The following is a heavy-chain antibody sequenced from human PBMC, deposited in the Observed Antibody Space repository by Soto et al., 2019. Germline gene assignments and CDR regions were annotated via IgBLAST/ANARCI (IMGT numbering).Heavy chain of an antibody. J-gene: IGHJ5*02. CDR1: GFTFNNYA. Sequence: HPGGSLRLSCAASGFTFNNYAMTWVRQAPGKGLEWVSSINPNGGSTYYADSVKGRFTISRDNSKNTLYLQMNSLRVEDTAAYYCAKGRGAAAANCFDAWGQGTLVTVSS. V-gene: IGHV3-23*01. D-gene: IGHD6-13*01. CDR3: AKGRGAAAANCFDA. CDR2: INPNGGST.